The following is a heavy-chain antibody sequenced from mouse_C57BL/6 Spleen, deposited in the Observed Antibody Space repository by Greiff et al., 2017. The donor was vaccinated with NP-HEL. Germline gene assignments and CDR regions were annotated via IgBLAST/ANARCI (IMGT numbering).Heavy chain of an antibody. CDR2: INPGSGGT. V-gene: IGHV1-54*01. CDR3: ARGRLFLWYFDV. CDR1: GYAFTNYL. J-gene: IGHJ1*03. Sequence: QVQLQQSGAELVRPGTSVKVSCKASGYAFTNYLIEWVKQRPGQGLEWIGVINPGSGGTNYNEKFKGKATLTADKSSSTAYMQLSSLTSEDSAVYFCARGRLFLWYFDVWGTGTTVTVSS.